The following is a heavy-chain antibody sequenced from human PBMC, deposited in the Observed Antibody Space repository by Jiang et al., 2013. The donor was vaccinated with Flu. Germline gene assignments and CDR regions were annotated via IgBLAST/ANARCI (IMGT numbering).Heavy chain of an antibody. CDR3: ARHYLRRELRWYWFDP. J-gene: IGHJ5*02. CDR2: VYFNGDT. CDR1: DYSISSANSY. V-gene: IGHV4-39*01. D-gene: IGHD4-23*01. Sequence: LLKPSETLSLTCTVSDYSISSANSYWGWIRQPPGKGLEWVGSVYFNGDTYYNPSLKSRVAVAVDTAKSQVSLKLTSVTAADTAVYYCARHYLRRELRWYWFDPWGQGTLVTVSS.